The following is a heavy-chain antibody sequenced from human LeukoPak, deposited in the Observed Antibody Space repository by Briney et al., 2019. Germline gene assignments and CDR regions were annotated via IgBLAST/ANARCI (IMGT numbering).Heavy chain of an antibody. V-gene: IGHV4-38-2*01. CDR2: LSDGGTP. Sequence: PSETLSLTCAVSGYSISSGHYWGWIRQPPGKGLEWIGSLSDGGTPDYNPSLKSRVSMSIDTSKNQFSLRLRSLTAADTAIYYCGTSDSGSIFGVVISFWGQGTLVTVSS. CDR1: GYSISSGHY. CDR3: GTSDSGSIFGVVISF. J-gene: IGHJ4*02. D-gene: IGHD3-3*02.